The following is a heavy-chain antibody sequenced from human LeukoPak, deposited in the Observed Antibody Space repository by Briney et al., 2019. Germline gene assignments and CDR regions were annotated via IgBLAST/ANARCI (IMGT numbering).Heavy chain of an antibody. V-gene: IGHV3-21*01. J-gene: IGHJ4*02. Sequence: GGSLRLSCAASGFTFSSYSMNWVRQAPGKGLEWVSSISSSSSYIYYADSVKGRFTISRDNAKNSLYLQMNSLRAEDTAVYYCARDRRTYYYDSSGYPFDHWGQGTLVTVS. D-gene: IGHD3-22*01. CDR2: ISSSSSYI. CDR1: GFTFSSYS. CDR3: ARDRRTYYYDSSGYPFDH.